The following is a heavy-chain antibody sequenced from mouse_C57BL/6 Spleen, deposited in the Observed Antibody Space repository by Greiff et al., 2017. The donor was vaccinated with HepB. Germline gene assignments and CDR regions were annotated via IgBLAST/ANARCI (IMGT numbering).Heavy chain of an antibody. CDR2: IYPRSGNT. CDR3: ARFLITTVVATRDYFDY. V-gene: IGHV1-81*01. D-gene: IGHD1-1*01. Sequence: VQLQQSGAELARPGASVKLSCKASGYTFTSYGISWVKQRTGQGLEWIGEIYPRSGNTYYNEKFKGKATLTADKSSSTAYMELRSLTSEDSAVYFCARFLITTVVATRDYFDYWGQGTTLTVSS. CDR1: GYTFTSYG. J-gene: IGHJ2*01.